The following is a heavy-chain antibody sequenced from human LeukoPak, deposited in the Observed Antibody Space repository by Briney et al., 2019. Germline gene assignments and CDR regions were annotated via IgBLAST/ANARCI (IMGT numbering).Heavy chain of an antibody. Sequence: PGGSLRLSCAASGFTVSSNYMSWVRQAPGKGLEWVSVIYSGGSTYYADSVKGRFTISRDNSKNTLYLQMSSLRAEDTAVYYCARSLSPRYYGSGSYGMDVWGQGTTVTVSS. J-gene: IGHJ6*02. CDR3: ARSLSPRYYGSGSYGMDV. V-gene: IGHV3-66*01. D-gene: IGHD3-10*01. CDR2: IYSGGST. CDR1: GFTVSSNY.